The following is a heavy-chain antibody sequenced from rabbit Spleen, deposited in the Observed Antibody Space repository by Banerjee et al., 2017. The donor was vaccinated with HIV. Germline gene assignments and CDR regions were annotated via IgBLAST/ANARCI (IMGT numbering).Heavy chain of an antibody. J-gene: IGHJ4*01. CDR2: IDLVFGST. CDR1: GFDFTNYY. D-gene: IGHD1-1*01. Sequence: QLTETGGGLVQPGGSLTLSCKASGFDFTNYYISWVRQAPGKGLEWIGYIDLVFGSTYYASWVNGRFTISSHNAQNTLYLQLNSLTAADTATYFCVRGASNSGYYNLWGPGTLVTVS. V-gene: IGHV1S7*01. CDR3: VRGASNSGYYNL.